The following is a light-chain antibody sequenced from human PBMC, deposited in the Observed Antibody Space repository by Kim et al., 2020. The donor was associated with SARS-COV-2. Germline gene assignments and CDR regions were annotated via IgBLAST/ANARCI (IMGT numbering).Light chain of an antibody. CDR2: QGT. J-gene: IGLJ1*01. Sequence: SVFPGQTASITGSGDILGDKYASWYQQTPGQSPVMVMYQGTKRPSGIPERFSGSKSGNTATLTISETQAMDEADYYCQAWDTTTYVFGTGTKVTVL. V-gene: IGLV3-1*01. CDR1: ILGDKY. CDR3: QAWDTTTYV.